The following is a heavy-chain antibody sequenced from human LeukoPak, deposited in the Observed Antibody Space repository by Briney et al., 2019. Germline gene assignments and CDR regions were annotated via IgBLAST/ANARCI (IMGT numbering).Heavy chain of an antibody. D-gene: IGHD6-13*01. J-gene: IGHJ6*03. V-gene: IGHV4-38-2*02. Sequence: PSETLSLTCTVSGYSISSGYYWGWIRQPPGKGLEWIGSIYHSGSTYYNPSLKSRVTISVDTSKNQFSLKLSSVTAADTAVYYCAREAAGTDYYYYYYMDVWGKGTTVTVSS. CDR1: GYSISSGYY. CDR3: AREAAGTDYYYYYYMDV. CDR2: IYHSGST.